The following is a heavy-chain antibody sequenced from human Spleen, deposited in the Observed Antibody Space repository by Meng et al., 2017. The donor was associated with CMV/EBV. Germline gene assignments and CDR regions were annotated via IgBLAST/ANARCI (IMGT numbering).Heavy chain of an antibody. V-gene: IGHV1-2*07. J-gene: IGHJ6*02. CDR2: INPHPGDA. D-gene: IGHD3-3*01. CDR3: ARLFHTILGTAYYYGMDV. CDR1: FTGYH. Sequence: FTGYHVRWVRQAPGAWLEWMGWINPHPGDARSAPNFQGRVTLTSATSIISAYMQLSSLQSDDTAVYYCARLFHTILGTAYYYGMDVWGPGTMVTVSS.